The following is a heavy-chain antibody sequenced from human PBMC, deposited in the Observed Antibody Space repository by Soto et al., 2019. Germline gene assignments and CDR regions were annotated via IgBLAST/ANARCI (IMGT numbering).Heavy chain of an antibody. CDR3: PRDLTMVRGVTLYYYYGMDV. CDR1: GFTFSSYA. J-gene: IGHJ6*02. CDR2: ISYDGSNK. D-gene: IGHD3-10*01. V-gene: IGHV3-30-3*01. Sequence: GGSLRLSCAASGFTFSSYAMHWVRQAPGKXLEWVAVISYDGSNKYYADSVKGRFTISRDNSKNTLYLQMNSLRAEDTAVYYCPRDLTMVRGVTLYYYYGMDVWGQGTTVTVSS.